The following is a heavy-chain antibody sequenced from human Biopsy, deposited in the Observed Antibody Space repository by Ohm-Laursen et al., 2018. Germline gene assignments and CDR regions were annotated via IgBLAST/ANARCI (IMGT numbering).Heavy chain of an antibody. CDR2: VIPISNTA. CDR3: ATLTEDYGASPDS. CDR1: GGSFSDYG. Sequence: GASVKVSCKASGGSFSDYGLSWVRQAPGRGLEWMGRVIPISNTANYAQNFQDRLTITADRSTDTAYMELNSLRSGDTAVYFCATLTEDYGASPDSWGQGTLVVVSS. J-gene: IGHJ4*02. V-gene: IGHV1-69*06. D-gene: IGHD4-17*01.